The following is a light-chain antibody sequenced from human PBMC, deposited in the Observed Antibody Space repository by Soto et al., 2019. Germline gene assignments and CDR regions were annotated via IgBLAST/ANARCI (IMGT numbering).Light chain of an antibody. CDR1: QSVSSSF. Sequence: EIVLTQSPGALSLSPGERATLSGRASQSVSSSFLAWYQQKPGQAPRLLIYGASSRATGIPDRFSGSGSGTDFTLTISRLEPEDFAVYYCQQYDSSPSTFGPGTKVDIK. CDR3: QQYDSSPST. V-gene: IGKV3-20*01. CDR2: GAS. J-gene: IGKJ3*01.